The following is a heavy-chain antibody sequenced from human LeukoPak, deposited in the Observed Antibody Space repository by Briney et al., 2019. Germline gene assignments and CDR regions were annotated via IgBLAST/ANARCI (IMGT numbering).Heavy chain of an antibody. Sequence: LPGGSLRLSCAASGFTFSSYAMSWVRQAPGKGLEWVSAISGSGGSTYYADSVKGRFTISRDNSKNTLYLQMNSLRAEDTAVYYCAKSFPTVVRGGRYFDYWGQGTLVTVSS. CDR3: AKSFPTVVRGGRYFDY. V-gene: IGHV3-23*01. J-gene: IGHJ4*02. D-gene: IGHD4-23*01. CDR1: GFTFSSYA. CDR2: ISGSGGST.